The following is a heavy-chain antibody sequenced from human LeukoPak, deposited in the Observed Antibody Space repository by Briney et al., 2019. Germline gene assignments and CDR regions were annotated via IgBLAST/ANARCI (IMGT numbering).Heavy chain of an antibody. CDR2: IKSRRTGGTT. V-gene: IGHV3-15*07. CDR1: GFVFSSAW. CDR3: AKGGSGLGYYYYGMDV. D-gene: IGHD1-26*01. Sequence: GGSLRLSCAASGFVFSSAWLNWVRQAPGKGLEWVGRIKSRRTGGTTDYNTPVKDRFTISRDDSTNTLYLQMNSLKIEDTAVYYCAKGGSGLGYYYYGMDVWGQGTTVTVSS. J-gene: IGHJ6*02.